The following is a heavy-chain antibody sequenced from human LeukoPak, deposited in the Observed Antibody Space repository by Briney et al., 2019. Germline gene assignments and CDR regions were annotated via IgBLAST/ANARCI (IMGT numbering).Heavy chain of an antibody. Sequence: ASVKASCKASGGTFSSYAISWVRQAPGQGLGWMGGIIPIFGTANYAQKFQGRVAITADESTSTAYMELSSLRSEDTAVYYCARDQEGRSCSGGTCYLGWSFDLWGRGTLGSVSS. D-gene: IGHD2-15*01. CDR3: ARDQEGRSCSGGTCYLGWSFDL. CDR1: GGTFSSYA. V-gene: IGHV1-69*13. J-gene: IGHJ2*01. CDR2: IIPIFGTA.